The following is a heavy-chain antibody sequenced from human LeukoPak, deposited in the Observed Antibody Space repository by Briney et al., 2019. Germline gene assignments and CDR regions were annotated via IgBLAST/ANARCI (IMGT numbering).Heavy chain of an antibody. CDR2: IDISGST. Sequence: SETLSLTCTVSGGSISSYYWSWIRRPAGKGLEWIGRIDISGSTNYNPSLTSRVTMSVDTSKNQFSLKLSSVTAADTAVYYCARDKGGWPDYWGQGTLVTVSS. J-gene: IGHJ4*02. V-gene: IGHV4-4*07. CDR3: ARDKGGWPDY. D-gene: IGHD6-19*01. CDR1: GGSISSYY.